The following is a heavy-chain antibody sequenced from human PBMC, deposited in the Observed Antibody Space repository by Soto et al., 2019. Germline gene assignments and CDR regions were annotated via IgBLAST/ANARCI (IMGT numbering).Heavy chain of an antibody. D-gene: IGHD5-12*01. V-gene: IGHV3-11*05. Sequence: QVQLVESGGGLVKPGGCLRLSCAASGFTFSDYYMSWIRQAPGKGLEWVSYISSSGSDTNYADFVKGRFTVSRDNAKNSLYRQMNSLRAEDTAVYYCARSLRGYSGYSGYWGQGTLVTVSS. CDR2: ISSSGSDT. CDR3: ARSLRGYSGYSGY. J-gene: IGHJ4*02. CDR1: GFTFSDYY.